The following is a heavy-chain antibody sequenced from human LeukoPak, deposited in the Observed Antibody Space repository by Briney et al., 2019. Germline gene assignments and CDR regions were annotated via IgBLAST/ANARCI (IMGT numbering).Heavy chain of an antibody. V-gene: IGHV4-59*08. CDR3: ARGISQDYFDY. CDR1: GGSISSYY. J-gene: IGHJ4*02. Sequence: SETLSLTCTVSGGSISSYYWSWIRQPPGKGLEWIGYIYYSGSTNYNPSLKSRVTISVDTSKNQFSLKLSSVTAADTAVYYCARGISQDYFDYWGQGTLVTVSS. CDR2: IYYSGST.